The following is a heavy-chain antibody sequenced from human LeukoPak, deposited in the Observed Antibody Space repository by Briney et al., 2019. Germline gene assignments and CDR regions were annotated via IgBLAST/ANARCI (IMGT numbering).Heavy chain of an antibody. CDR2: IGSGGSGGT. CDR3: ANRGCDTNTCSYYFDY. CDR1: GFTFSSYS. J-gene: IGHJ4*02. D-gene: IGHD2-21*01. Sequence: GGSLRLSCAASGFTFSSYSMSWVRQVPGKGLEWVSVIGSGGSGGTSYADSVRGRFTMSRDNSKNTLFLQMNSLRAEDTAVYYCANRGCDTNTCSYYFDYWGRGTLVTVSS. V-gene: IGHV3-23*01.